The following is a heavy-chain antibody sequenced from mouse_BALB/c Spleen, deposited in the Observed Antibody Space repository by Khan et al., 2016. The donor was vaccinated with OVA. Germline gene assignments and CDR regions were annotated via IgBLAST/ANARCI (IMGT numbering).Heavy chain of an antibody. CDR2: INPSTSYT. J-gene: IGHJ2*01. V-gene: IGHV1-7*01. CDR3: ARRGLRWDFDY. Sequence: VQLQESGAELAKPGASVKMSCKASGYTFINYWILWIKQRPGQGLEWIGYINPSTSYTEYNQNFKDKATLTADISSSTAYMQLSSLTSEDSAVYYCARRGLRWDFDYWGQGTTLTVSS. CDR1: GYTFINYW. D-gene: IGHD1-1*01.